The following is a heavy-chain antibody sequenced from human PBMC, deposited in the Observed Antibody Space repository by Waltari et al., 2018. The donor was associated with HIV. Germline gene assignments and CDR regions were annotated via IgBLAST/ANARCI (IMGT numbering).Heavy chain of an antibody. V-gene: IGHV4-31*03. J-gene: IGHJ4*02. Sequence: QVQLQESGPGLMKPSQTLSLTCTVSGGSISSGGYYWSWIRQHPGKGLEWIGYIYYSGRTSYNPSLQSRVTISVDLSRNQFSLKCSSVTAADTAVYYCARGSGSYPGHFDYWGQGSLVTVSS. CDR3: ARGSGSYPGHFDY. D-gene: IGHD1-26*01. CDR1: GGSISSGGYY. CDR2: IYYSGRT.